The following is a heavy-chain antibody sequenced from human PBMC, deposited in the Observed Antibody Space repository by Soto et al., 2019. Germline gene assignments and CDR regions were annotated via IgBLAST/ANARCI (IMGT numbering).Heavy chain of an antibody. CDR1: GYSISSGYY. Sequence: LSLTCAVSGYSISSGYYWGWIRQPPGKGLEWIGTIYHSGSTYYNPSLKSRVTISVDTSKNQFSLNLSSVTAADTAVYYCASQSSYLRYWGQGTLVTVSS. CDR3: ASQSSYLRY. V-gene: IGHV4-38-2*01. J-gene: IGHJ4*02. D-gene: IGHD1-26*01. CDR2: IYHSGST.